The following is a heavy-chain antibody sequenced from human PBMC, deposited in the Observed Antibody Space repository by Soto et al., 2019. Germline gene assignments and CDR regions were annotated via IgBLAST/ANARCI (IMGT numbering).Heavy chain of an antibody. CDR1: GYTFIDYY. CDR2: ISPRSGGT. CDR3: AGPPGYISDWYYFDL. J-gene: IGHJ4*02. D-gene: IGHD3-9*01. V-gene: IGHV1-2*02. Sequence: GASVKVSCKASGYTFIDYYMHWVRQAPGQGFEWMGRISPRSGGTNYAQKFQGRVTMTWDTSLNTAYMELSSLISEDTAVYYCAGPPGYISDWYYFDLWGQGTLVTVSS.